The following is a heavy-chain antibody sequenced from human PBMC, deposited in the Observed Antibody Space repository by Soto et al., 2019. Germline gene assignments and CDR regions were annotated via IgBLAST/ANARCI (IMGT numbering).Heavy chain of an antibody. V-gene: IGHV2-5*02. J-gene: IGHJ4*02. CDR2: IYWDDAK. CDR1: GFSLNTRGVG. CDR3: VHKGEGDRILDF. D-gene: IGHD3-16*01. Sequence: QITLKESGPTLVKPTQTLTLTCTFSGFSLNTRGVGVGWIRQPPGKALEWLTLIYWDDAKEYSPSLKSRLTLTKDTSKNQVVLIMTNMDPLDTATYYCVHKGEGDRILDFWGQGALVTVSS.